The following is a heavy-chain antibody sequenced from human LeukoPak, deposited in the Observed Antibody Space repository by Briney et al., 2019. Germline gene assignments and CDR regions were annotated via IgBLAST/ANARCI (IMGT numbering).Heavy chain of an antibody. Sequence: PGGSLRLSCEASGFTFRSYWMSWLRRAPGKGLEWVANINPDGGDMYYVDSVKGRFTISRDNAKNSVYLQMNSLRAEDTAVYYCARSLLDIVVVVAAPYYYYGMDVWGQGTTVTVSS. CDR1: GFTFRSYW. CDR2: INPDGGDM. CDR3: ARSLLDIVVVVAAPYYYYGMDV. V-gene: IGHV3-7*03. J-gene: IGHJ6*02. D-gene: IGHD2-15*01.